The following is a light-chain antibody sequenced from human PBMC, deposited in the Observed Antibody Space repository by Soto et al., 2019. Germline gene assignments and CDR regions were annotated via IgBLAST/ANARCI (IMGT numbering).Light chain of an antibody. CDR2: EVS. CDR1: SSDVGGYNY. CDR3: SSYAGSNIVL. Sequence: QSALTQPASVSGSPGQSITISCIGSSSDVGGYNYVSWYQHHPGRVPKPMIFEVSDRPSGVSSRFSGSKSGNTAYLTISGLQAEDEADYYCSSYAGSNIVLFGGGTKLTVL. J-gene: IGLJ2*01. V-gene: IGLV2-14*01.